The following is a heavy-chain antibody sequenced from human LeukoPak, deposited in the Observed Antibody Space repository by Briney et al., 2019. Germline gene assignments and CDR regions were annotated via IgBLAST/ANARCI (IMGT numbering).Heavy chain of an antibody. D-gene: IGHD2-21*02. J-gene: IGHJ3*01. Sequence: GGSLRLSCAASGFTFSNFAMTWVRQAPGRGLEWVSSITGSGGGTQYADSVKGRVTIYRDNSKNTLYLQMNYLRAEDTAIYYCGRDPNGDYVGAFDFWGPGTMVAVSS. CDR2: ITGSGGGT. CDR3: GRDPNGDYVGAFDF. CDR1: GFTFSNFA. V-gene: IGHV3-23*01.